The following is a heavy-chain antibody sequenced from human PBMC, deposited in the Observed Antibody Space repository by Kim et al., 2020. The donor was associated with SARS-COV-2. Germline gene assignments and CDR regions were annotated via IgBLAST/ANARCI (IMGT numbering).Heavy chain of an antibody. CDR3: LGGFDFYY. J-gene: IGHJ4*02. D-gene: IGHD3-9*01. CDR2: IDCGNGNT. Sequence: ASVKVSCKTSGHFFTRDSIHWVRQAPGQGLEWMGGIDCGNGNTIYSQKFQGRVTFTTDTSASTAYMELSFLRSEDSAVYYCLGGFDFYYWGQGTLVTVSS. CDR1: GHFFTRDS. V-gene: IGHV1-3*01.